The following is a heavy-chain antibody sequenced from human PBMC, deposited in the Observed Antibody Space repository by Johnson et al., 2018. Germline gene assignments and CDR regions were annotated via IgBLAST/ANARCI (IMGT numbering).Heavy chain of an antibody. J-gene: IGHJ1*01. V-gene: IGHV3-72*01. D-gene: IGHD3-10*01. CDR1: GFTFSDHY. CDR2: TRDKSNSYTT. CDR3: VSASGITYPYFQH. Sequence: VQLVQSGGGLVQPGGSLRLSCAASGFTFSDHYMDWVRQAPGTGLEWVGRTRDKSNSYTTEYAASVKGRFTISRDDSKNSLYLQMNSLKTEDTAVYYCVSASGITYPYFQHWGQGTLVTVSS.